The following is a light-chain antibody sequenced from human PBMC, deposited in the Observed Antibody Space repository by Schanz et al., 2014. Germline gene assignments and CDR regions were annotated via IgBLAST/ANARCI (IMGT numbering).Light chain of an antibody. CDR1: QSVSSY. CDR3: QQYGSSPYT. J-gene: IGKJ2*01. V-gene: IGKV3-20*01. CDR2: AAS. Sequence: EIVLTQSPATLSLSPGERATLSCRASQSVSSYLAWYQQKPGQAPRLLIYAASARATGIPDRFSGSGSGTDFTLTISRLEPEDFAVYYCQQYGSSPYTFGQGTKVEIK.